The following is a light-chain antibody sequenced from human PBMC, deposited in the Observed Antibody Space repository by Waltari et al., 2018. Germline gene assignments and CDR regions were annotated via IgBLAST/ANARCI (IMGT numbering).Light chain of an antibody. Sequence: DIVMTQSPGSLAVSLGERATINCRSSRSIFYSSRYKDYLAWYQQRPGRPPRLIISWATTRESGVPDRFSGSGSETDFTLTITSLQAEDVAVYYCQQYLRTPPTFGQGTKVEI. CDR2: WAT. CDR1: RSIFYSSRYKDY. V-gene: IGKV4-1*01. J-gene: IGKJ1*01. CDR3: QQYLRTPPT.